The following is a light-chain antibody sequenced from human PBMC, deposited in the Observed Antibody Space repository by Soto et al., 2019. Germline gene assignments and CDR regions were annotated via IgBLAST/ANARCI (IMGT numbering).Light chain of an antibody. Sequence: DVQMTQSPSSLSASIGDRVTITCRASPNVGKYLNWYQQKPGKAPNVLIHAASTLRSGVPLRFSGSGSGTEFTLTISSLQPEDSGTHYCQQIYVTPLTFGGGTRLEV. CDR2: AAS. J-gene: IGKJ4*01. CDR3: QQIYVTPLT. V-gene: IGKV1-39*01. CDR1: PNVGKY.